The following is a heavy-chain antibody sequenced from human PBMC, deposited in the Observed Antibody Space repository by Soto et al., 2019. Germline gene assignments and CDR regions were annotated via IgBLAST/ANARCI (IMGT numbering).Heavy chain of an antibody. CDR3: ARIEVVVAATLDY. CDR1: GFTFSSYA. Sequence: QVQLVESGGGVVQPGRSLRLSCAASGFTFSSYAMHWVRQAPGKGLEWVAVISYDGRNKYYADSVKGRFTISRDNSKNTLYLQMNSLSAEDTAVYYCARIEVVVAATLDYWGQGTLVTVSS. J-gene: IGHJ4*02. D-gene: IGHD2-15*01. CDR2: ISYDGRNK. V-gene: IGHV3-30-3*01.